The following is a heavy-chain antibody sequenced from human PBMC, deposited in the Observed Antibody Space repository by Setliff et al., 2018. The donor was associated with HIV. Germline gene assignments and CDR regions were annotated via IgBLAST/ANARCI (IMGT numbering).Heavy chain of an antibody. V-gene: IGHV3-30-3*01. CDR2: MSTGGDIK. J-gene: IGHJ3*02. Sequence: PGGSLRLSCAATGFTFSSYVLHWVRQAPGKGLEWVAVMSTGGDIKIYADSVKGRFTISRDSSKNTPFLQMKSLRPEDTATYYCAREQNHYNFWSGHNYYAFDIWGRGTMVTVSS. CDR3: AREQNHYNFWSGHNYYAFDI. D-gene: IGHD3-3*01. CDR1: GFTFSSYV.